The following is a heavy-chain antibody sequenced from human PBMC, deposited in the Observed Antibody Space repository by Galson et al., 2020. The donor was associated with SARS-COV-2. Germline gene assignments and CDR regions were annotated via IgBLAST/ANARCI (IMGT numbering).Heavy chain of an antibody. J-gene: IGHJ3*02. Sequence: GGSLRLSCAASGFTFDEYSMNWVRQAPGKGLEWISYINSSSGSIYYAESVKGRFTISRDNAKKSVYLQMNNLRGEDTALYYCVRDHSSSFFGLDAFDSWGQGTMVTVSS. D-gene: IGHD6-13*01. V-gene: IGHV3-48*01. CDR2: INSSSGSI. CDR3: VRDHSSSFFGLDAFDS. CDR1: GFTFDEYS.